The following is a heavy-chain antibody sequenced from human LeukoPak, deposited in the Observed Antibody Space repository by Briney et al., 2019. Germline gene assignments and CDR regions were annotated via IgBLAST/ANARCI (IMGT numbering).Heavy chain of an antibody. CDR3: AREEGIQLAINN. J-gene: IGHJ4*02. V-gene: IGHV4-34*01. D-gene: IGHD5-18*01. CDR2: INHSGST. CDR1: GGSFSGYY. Sequence: SETLSLTCAVYGGSFSGYYWSWIRQPPGKGLEWIGEINHSGSTNYNPSLKSRLTISVDTTKNQFSLKLRSVTAGDTAVYYCAREEGIQLAINNWGQGTLVTVSS.